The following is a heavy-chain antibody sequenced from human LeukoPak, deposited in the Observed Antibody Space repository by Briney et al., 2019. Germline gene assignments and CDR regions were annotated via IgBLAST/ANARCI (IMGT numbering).Heavy chain of an antibody. J-gene: IGHJ4*02. CDR3: AREGLRYPTY. CDR2: INSDGSST. V-gene: IGHV3-74*01. D-gene: IGHD3-9*01. Sequence: SGGSLRLSCAASGFTFSSYWMHWVRQAPGKGLVWGSRINSDGSSTSYADSVKGRFTISRDNAKNTLYLQMNSLRAEDTAVYYCAREGLRYPTYWGQGTLVTVSS. CDR1: GFTFSSYW.